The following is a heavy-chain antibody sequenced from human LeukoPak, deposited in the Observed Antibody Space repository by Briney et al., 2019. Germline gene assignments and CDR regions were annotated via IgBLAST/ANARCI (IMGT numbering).Heavy chain of an antibody. V-gene: IGHV1-8*01. Sequence: ASVKGSCKACGYTFTSYDINWVRQATGQGLEWMGLMNPNSDNTGYAQKFQGRATMARNPSISTAYMELSSLRSADTAVYYCARRYCSGGSCYPLYYWGQGTLVTVSS. CDR2: MNPNSDNT. D-gene: IGHD2-15*01. CDR1: GYTFTSYD. J-gene: IGHJ4*02. CDR3: ARRYCSGGSCYPLYY.